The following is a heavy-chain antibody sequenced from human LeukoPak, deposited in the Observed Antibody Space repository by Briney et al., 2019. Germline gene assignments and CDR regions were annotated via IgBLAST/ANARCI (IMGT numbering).Heavy chain of an antibody. J-gene: IGHJ4*02. V-gene: IGHV3-23*01. D-gene: IGHD3-22*01. CDR1: GFIFSSYA. CDR2: ISGSGGST. Sequence: GGSLRLSCAASGFIFSSYAMSWVRQAPGKGLEWVSAISGSGGSTYYADSVKGRFTISRDNSKNTLYLQMNSLRAEDTAVYYCAKAEGYYDSSGYYYLFDYWGQGTLVTVSS. CDR3: AKAEGYYDSSGYYYLFDY.